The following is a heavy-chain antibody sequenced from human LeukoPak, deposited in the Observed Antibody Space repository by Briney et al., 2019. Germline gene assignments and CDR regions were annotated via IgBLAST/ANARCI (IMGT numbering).Heavy chain of an antibody. CDR2: INHSGST. J-gene: IGHJ6*02. CDR3: ARCGGIVNYYYYGMDV. Sequence: SETLSLTCAVSGGSFSGYYWSWIRQPPGKGLEWIGEINHSGSTNYNPSLKSRVTISVDTSKNQFSLKLSSVTAADTAVYYCARCGGIVNYYYYGMDVWGQGTTVTVSS. D-gene: IGHD1-26*01. CDR1: GGSFSGYY. V-gene: IGHV4-34*01.